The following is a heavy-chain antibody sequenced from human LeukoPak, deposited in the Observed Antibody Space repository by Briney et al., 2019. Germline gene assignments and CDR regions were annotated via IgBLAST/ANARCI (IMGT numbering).Heavy chain of an antibody. CDR1: GGSISSSNW. CDR3: ARAYGDRNWFDP. Sequence: SETLSLTCAVSGGSISSSNWWSWVRQSPGKGLEWIGEIYHSGSANYNPSLDSRITISVDKSKNQLSLKLSSVTAADTAVYYCARAYGDRNWFDPWGQGTLVTVSS. D-gene: IGHD4-17*01. V-gene: IGHV4-4*02. J-gene: IGHJ5*02. CDR2: IYHSGSA.